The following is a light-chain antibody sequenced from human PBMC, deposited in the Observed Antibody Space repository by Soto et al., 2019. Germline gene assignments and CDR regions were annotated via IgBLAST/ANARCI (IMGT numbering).Light chain of an antibody. V-gene: IGLV2-8*01. CDR2: EVS. Sequence: QSALTQPPSGSGSPGQSVTISCTGTSSDVGGYNYVSWYQQHPGKAPKLMIYEVSKRPSGVPDRFSGSKSGNTASLTVSGLQAEDEADYYCTSNAGINNVVFGGGTKVTVL. CDR1: SSDVGGYNY. J-gene: IGLJ2*01. CDR3: TSNAGINNVV.